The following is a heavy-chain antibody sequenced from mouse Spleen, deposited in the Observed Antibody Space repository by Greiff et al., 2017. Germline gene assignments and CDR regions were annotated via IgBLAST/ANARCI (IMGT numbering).Heavy chain of an antibody. CDR3: TTKYGSSPYFDY. V-gene: IGHV14-4*01. J-gene: IGHJ2*01. CDR2: IDPENGDT. Sequence: EVQLQQSGAELVRPGASVKLSCTASGFNIKDDYMHWVKQRPEQGLEWIGWIDPENGDTEYASKFQGKATITADTSSNTAYLQLSSLTSEDTAVYYCTTKYGSSPYFDYWGQGTTLTVSS. CDR1: GFNIKDDY. D-gene: IGHD2-10*02.